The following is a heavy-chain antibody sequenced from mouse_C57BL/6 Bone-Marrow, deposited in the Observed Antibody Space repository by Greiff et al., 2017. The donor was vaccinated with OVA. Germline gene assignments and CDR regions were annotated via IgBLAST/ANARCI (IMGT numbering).Heavy chain of an antibody. Sequence: VKLMESGAELARPGASVKLSCKASGYTFTSYGISWVKQRTGQGLEWIGEIYPRSGNTYYNEKFKGKATLTADKSSSTAYMELRSLTSEDSAVYFCARRTRWLLLYFDYWGQGTTLTVSS. V-gene: IGHV1-81*01. CDR1: GYTFTSYG. CDR3: ARRTRWLLLYFDY. D-gene: IGHD2-3*01. CDR2: IYPRSGNT. J-gene: IGHJ2*01.